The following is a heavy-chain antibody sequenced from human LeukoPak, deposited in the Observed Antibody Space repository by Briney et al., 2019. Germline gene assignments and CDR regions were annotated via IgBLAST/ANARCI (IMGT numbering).Heavy chain of an antibody. CDR2: ITSSVRYI. Sequence: GGSLRLSCAASGFTFSSHSMNWVRQAPGKGLEWVSSITSSVRYIYDADSVKGRFTISRDNSKNTLYLQMNSLRAEDTAVYYCAKKAAAGTYYFDYWGQGTLVTVSS. J-gene: IGHJ4*02. D-gene: IGHD6-13*01. CDR3: AKKAAAGTYYFDY. V-gene: IGHV3-21*04. CDR1: GFTFSSHS.